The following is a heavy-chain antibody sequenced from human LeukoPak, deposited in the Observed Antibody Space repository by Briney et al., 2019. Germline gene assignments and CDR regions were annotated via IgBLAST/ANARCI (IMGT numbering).Heavy chain of an antibody. Sequence: SETLSLTCTVSGGSISSGGYYWSWIRQHPGKGLEWIGYIYYSGSTYYNPSLKSRVTISVDTSKNQFSLKLSSVTAADTAVYYCARAYYYDSSRADYWGQGTLVTVSS. J-gene: IGHJ4*02. V-gene: IGHV4-31*03. CDR1: GGSISSGGYY. CDR2: IYYSGST. CDR3: ARAYYYDSSRADY. D-gene: IGHD3-22*01.